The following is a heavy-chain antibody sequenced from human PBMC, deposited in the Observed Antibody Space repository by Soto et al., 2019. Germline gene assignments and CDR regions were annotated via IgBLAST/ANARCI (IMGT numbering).Heavy chain of an antibody. CDR2: ISSSSTYT. CDR1: GCICSDYY. D-gene: IGHD5-12*01. J-gene: IGHJ4*02. CDR3: ARQEATTVGYFDY. V-gene: IGHV3-11*06. Sequence: GGCPRRSCXAFGCICSDYYMRWIRQPTGKGLEWFLYISSSSTYTNFADSGKGRSTITRDNAKNSLYLQMNSLRAEDASVYYCARQEATTVGYFDYWGQGTLVTVSS.